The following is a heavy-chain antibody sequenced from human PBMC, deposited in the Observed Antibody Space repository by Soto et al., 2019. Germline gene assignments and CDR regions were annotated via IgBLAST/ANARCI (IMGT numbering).Heavy chain of an antibody. V-gene: IGHV1-18*01. J-gene: IGHJ6*02. D-gene: IGHD2-21*02. CDR1: GYTFTSYG. CDR3: ARDGGAYCGGDCYPAGDGMDV. CDR2: ISAYNGNT. Sequence: QVQLVQSGAEVKKPGASVKVSCKASGYTFTSYGISWVRQAPGQGLEWMGWISAYNGNTNYAQKLQGRVTMTTDTSTSTAYMERRSLRSDDTAVYYCARDGGAYCGGDCYPAGDGMDVWGQGTTVTVSS.